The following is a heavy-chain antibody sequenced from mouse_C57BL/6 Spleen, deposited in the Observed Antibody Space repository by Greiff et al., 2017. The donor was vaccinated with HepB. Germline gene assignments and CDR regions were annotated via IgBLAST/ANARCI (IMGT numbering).Heavy chain of an antibody. CDR2: ISDGGSYT. V-gene: IGHV5-4*01. D-gene: IGHD2-2*01. CDR3: ARDGILWLRRGYFDY. Sequence: EVKLVESGGGLVKPGGSLKLSCAASGFTFSSYSMSWVRQTPEKKLDWVATISDGGSYTYYPDNVKGRFTRSVDNAKNNLYLQMSHLKSEDTGMYYCARDGILWLRRGYFDYWGQGTTLTVSS. CDR1: GFTFSSYS. J-gene: IGHJ2*01.